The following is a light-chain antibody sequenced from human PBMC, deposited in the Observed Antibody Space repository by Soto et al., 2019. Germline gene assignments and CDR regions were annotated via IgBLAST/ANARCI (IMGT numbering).Light chain of an antibody. Sequence: DIQMTQSPSTLSASVGDRVTITCRASQSISSWLAWYQQKPGKAPKLLIYKASSLESGVPSRFSGSRSGTEFTLTLSSLQPDDFATYYCQQYNSYSAYTFGQGTKLEIK. CDR1: QSISSW. CDR2: KAS. CDR3: QQYNSYSAYT. J-gene: IGKJ2*01. V-gene: IGKV1-5*03.